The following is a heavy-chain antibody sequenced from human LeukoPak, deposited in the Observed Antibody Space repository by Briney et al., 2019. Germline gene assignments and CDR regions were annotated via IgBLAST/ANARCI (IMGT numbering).Heavy chain of an antibody. V-gene: IGHV5-51*01. CDR2: IYPGDSDT. CDR1: GYNFTNYW. J-gene: IGHJ4*02. Sequence: GESLQISCKGSGYNFTNYWIGWVRQMPGKGLEWMGIIYPGDSDTTYSPSFQGQVTISADKSISTAYLQWSSLKASDTAMYYCARRRDGYNYVGTDYWGQGTLVTVSS. CDR3: ARRRDGYNYVGTDY. D-gene: IGHD5-24*01.